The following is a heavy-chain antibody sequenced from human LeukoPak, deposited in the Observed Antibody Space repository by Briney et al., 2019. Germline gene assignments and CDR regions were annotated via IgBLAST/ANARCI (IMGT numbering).Heavy chain of an antibody. CDR1: GYTFTGYY. Sequence: ASVKVSCKAAGYTFTGYYMHWVRQAPGQGLEWMGWINPNSGGTNYAQRFQGRVTMTRDTSISTAYMELSRLRSDDTAVYYCARAHKLIWFGATPSETIDYWGQGTLVTVSS. D-gene: IGHD3-10*01. J-gene: IGHJ4*02. V-gene: IGHV1-2*02. CDR2: INPNSGGT. CDR3: ARAHKLIWFGATPSETIDY.